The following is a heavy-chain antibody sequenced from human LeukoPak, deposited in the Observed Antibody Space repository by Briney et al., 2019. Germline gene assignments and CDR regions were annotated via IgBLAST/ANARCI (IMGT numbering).Heavy chain of an antibody. D-gene: IGHD3-22*01. CDR3: SRGPTMKMDV. CDR1: GFTFSTYS. J-gene: IGHJ6*04. CDR2: INSRSSSI. Sequence: GGSLRLSCEASGFTFSTYSMNWVRQAPGKGLKWVSSINSRSSSIYYADSVKGRFTISRDNAKNSLYLQMNSLRAEDTAVYYCSRGPTMKMDVWGKGTTVTVSS. V-gene: IGHV3-21*01.